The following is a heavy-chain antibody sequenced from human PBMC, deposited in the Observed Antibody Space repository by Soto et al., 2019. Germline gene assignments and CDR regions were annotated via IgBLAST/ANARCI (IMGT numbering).Heavy chain of an antibody. J-gene: IGHJ3*02. CDR3: ARDNLYYYDSSGRAFDI. V-gene: IGHV4-31*11. D-gene: IGHD3-22*01. CDR2: IYYSGST. Sequence: SETLSLTCAVYGGSFSGYYWSWIRQHPGKGLEWIGYIYYSGSTYYNPSLKSRVTISVDTSKNQFSLKLSSVTAADTAVYYCARDNLYYYDSSGRAFDIWGQGTMVTVSS. CDR1: GGSFSGYY.